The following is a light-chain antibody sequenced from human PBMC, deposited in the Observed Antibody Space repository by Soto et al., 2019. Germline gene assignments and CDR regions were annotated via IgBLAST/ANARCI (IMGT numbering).Light chain of an antibody. Sequence: QSALTQPASVSGSPGQSITISCTGTSSDVGGYNYVSWYQQHPGKAPKLMIYDVSNRPSGVSNRFYGSKSGNTASLTISGLQAEDEADYYCSSYTSSSPLYVLGTGTKVTVL. CDR2: DVS. V-gene: IGLV2-14*01. J-gene: IGLJ1*01. CDR3: SSYTSSSPLYV. CDR1: SSDVGGYNY.